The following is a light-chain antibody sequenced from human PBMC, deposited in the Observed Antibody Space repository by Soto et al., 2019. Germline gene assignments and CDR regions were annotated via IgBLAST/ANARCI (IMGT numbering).Light chain of an antibody. CDR1: SSNIGSNY. CDR3: AAWDDSLSGYV. CDR2: RNN. J-gene: IGLJ1*01. V-gene: IGLV1-47*01. Sequence: QSALAQPPSASGTPGQRVTTSCSGSSSNIGSNYVYWYQQLPGTAPKLLIYRNNQRPSGVPDRFSGSKSGTSASLAISGLRSEDEADYFCAAWDDSLSGYVCGTGTKVTVL.